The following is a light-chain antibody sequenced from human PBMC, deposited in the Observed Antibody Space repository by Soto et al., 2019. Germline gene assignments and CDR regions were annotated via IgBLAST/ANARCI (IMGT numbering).Light chain of an antibody. CDR3: QQYNSYSWT. J-gene: IGKJ1*01. CDR2: NAS. CDR1: QSIRSW. V-gene: IGKV1-5*01. Sequence: DIPMTQSPSTLSASVGDRVTVTCRASQSIRSWLAWYQQIPGKAPDLLIFNASSLESGGPSGFSGSGSGTEFTLTISSLQPDDFATYYCQQYNSYSWTFGQGTKVDI.